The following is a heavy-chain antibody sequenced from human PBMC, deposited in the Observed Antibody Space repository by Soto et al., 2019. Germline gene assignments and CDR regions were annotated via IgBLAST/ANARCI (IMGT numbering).Heavy chain of an antibody. V-gene: IGHV4-59*12. CDR2: INYSGST. J-gene: IGHJ4*02. CDR3: ARGDTYYYDRSGPYDY. CDR1: GGSISAYY. D-gene: IGHD3-22*01. Sequence: SETLSLTCTVSGGSISAYYWTWIRQPPGKGLEYIGYINYSGSTNYNPSLKSRVRLSVDTSKDQFSLELSSVTAADTGVYYCARGDTYYYDRSGPYDYWGQGTPVTVSS.